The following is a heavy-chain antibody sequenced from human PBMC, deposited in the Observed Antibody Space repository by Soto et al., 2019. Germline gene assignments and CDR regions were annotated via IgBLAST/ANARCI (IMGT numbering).Heavy chain of an antibody. CDR3: ARLYNSGYYRSEGDYYYYGMDV. CDR2: MDNSGRT. CDR1: GGSVSGDY. Sequence: SETLSLTCTVSGGSVSGDYWSWIRQPAGNGLEYIWRMDNSGRTNYNPSLKSQVTMSAEPSKNQSSLKLRSVTAADTAIYYCARLYNSGYYRSEGDYYYYGMDVWGPGTTVTVSS. J-gene: IGHJ6*02. D-gene: IGHD6-25*01. V-gene: IGHV4-4*07.